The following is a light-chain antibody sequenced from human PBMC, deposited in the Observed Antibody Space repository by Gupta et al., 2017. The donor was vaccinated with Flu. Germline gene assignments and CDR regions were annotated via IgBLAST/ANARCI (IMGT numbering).Light chain of an antibody. J-gene: IGKJ4*01. Sequence: PCALSVYVGERVTVTYMTSQSRSSWLAWYQQKTGKAPNLLIYKASNSVSAVPSLVSSSGAGTEFILTISSLQHDDYATYCCQHYDSYSLTFGGGTKVEI. V-gene: IGKV1-5*03. CDR3: QHYDSYSLT. CDR2: KAS. CDR1: QSRSSW.